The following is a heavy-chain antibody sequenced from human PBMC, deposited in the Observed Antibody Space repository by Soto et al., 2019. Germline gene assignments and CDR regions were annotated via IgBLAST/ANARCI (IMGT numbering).Heavy chain of an antibody. Sequence: QVQRVQSGAEVKKPGASVKVSCKASGYTFTSYGISWVRQAPGQGLEWMGWISAYNGNTNYAQKLQGRVTMTTDASTSTAYMELRSLRSDDPAVYYCARGAPIVVVVAATPAYYGMDVWGQGTTVTVSS. V-gene: IGHV1-18*01. CDR1: GYTFTSYG. CDR2: ISAYNGNT. D-gene: IGHD2-15*01. CDR3: ARGAPIVVVVAATPAYYGMDV. J-gene: IGHJ6*02.